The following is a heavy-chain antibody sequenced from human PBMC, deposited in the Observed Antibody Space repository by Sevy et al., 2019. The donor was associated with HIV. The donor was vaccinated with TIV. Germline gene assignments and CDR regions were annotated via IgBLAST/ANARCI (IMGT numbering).Heavy chain of an antibody. Sequence: GGSLRLSCAASGFTFSSFWMHWVRQAPGKGLEWVANIKQDGSEKYYVHSVKGRFTISGDNAKNSLYLQMNSLRAEDTAVYYCAREIGGGNSFWGQGTLVTVSS. CDR1: GFTFSSFW. CDR3: AREIGGGNSF. J-gene: IGHJ4*02. D-gene: IGHD1-1*01. CDR2: IKQDGSEK. V-gene: IGHV3-7*01.